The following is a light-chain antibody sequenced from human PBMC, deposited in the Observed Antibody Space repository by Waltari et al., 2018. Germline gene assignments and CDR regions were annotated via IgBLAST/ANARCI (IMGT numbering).Light chain of an antibody. V-gene: IGKV1-39*01. CDR3: QQSYSIPLT. Sequence: DIQMTQSPSSLSASVGDRVAITCRASQSIDNFLNWYQQKPGKAPKPLIYAASSLRSGFPSRFSGSGSGTDFTLTITSLQPEDFATYYCQQSYSIPLTFGGGTKVEIK. J-gene: IGKJ4*01. CDR1: QSIDNF. CDR2: AAS.